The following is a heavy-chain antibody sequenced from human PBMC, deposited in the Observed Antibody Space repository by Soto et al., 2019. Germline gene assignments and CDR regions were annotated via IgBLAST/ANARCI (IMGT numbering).Heavy chain of an antibody. CDR3: AKDQLLAAAQYYYYGMDV. J-gene: IGHJ6*02. Sequence: PGGSLRLSCAASGFTFSSYAMSWVRQAPGKGLEWVSAISGSGGSTYYADSVKGRFTISRDNSKNTLYLQMNSLRAEDTAVYYCAKDQLLAAAQYYYYGMDVWGQGTTVTVSS. CDR1: GFTFSSYA. D-gene: IGHD6-13*01. V-gene: IGHV3-23*01. CDR2: ISGSGGST.